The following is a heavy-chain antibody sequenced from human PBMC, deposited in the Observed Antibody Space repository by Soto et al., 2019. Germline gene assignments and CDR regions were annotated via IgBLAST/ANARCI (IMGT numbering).Heavy chain of an antibody. J-gene: IGHJ4*02. D-gene: IGHD3-16*01. CDR3: AGWGGHDYNY. V-gene: IGHV3-7*03. CDR2: INPDGDVG. CDR1: GFTFSTYW. Sequence: EVQLLGSGGGLVQPGGSLRLSCVGSGFTFSTYWMNWVRQAPGMGLEWVANINPDGDVGIYVDSVKGRFTTSRDNARNSLYLHMNTLRVDDTAVYFCAGWGGHDYNYWGQGIQVIVSS.